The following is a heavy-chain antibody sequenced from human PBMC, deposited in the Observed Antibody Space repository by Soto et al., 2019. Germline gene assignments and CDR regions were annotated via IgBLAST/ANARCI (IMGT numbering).Heavy chain of an antibody. D-gene: IGHD3-16*01. CDR1: GGSISSSSYY. V-gene: IGHV4-39*01. CDR3: ARHGGNDSPADYYYYGMDV. J-gene: IGHJ6*02. CDR2: IYYSGST. Sequence: SETLSLTCTVSGGSISSSSYYWGWIRQPPGKGLEWIGSIYYSGSTYYNPSLKSRVTISVDTSKNQFSLKLSSVTAADTAVYYCARHGGNDSPADYYYYGMDVWGQGTTVTVSS.